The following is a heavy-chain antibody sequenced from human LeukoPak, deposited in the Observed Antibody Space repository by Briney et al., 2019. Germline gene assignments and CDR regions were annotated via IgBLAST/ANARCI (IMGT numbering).Heavy chain of an antibody. D-gene: IGHD3-3*01. J-gene: IGHJ4*02. Sequence: ASVKVSCKASGYTFTSYAMHWVRQAPGQRLEWMGWINAGNGNTKYSQKFQGRVTITRDTSASTAYMELSSLRSEDTAVYYCARWGDDFWSGHFDYWGQETLVTVSS. CDR1: GYTFTSYA. V-gene: IGHV1-3*01. CDR2: INAGNGNT. CDR3: ARWGDDFWSGHFDY.